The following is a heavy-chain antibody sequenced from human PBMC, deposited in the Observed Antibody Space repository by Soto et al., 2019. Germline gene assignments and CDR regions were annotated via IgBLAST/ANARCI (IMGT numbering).Heavy chain of an antibody. V-gene: IGHV4-31*03. CDR2: IYYSGST. CDR1: GGSVNSGGYH. D-gene: IGHD1-1*01. J-gene: IGHJ6*02. Sequence: TLSLTCTASGGSVNSGGYHWSWIRQHPGKGLEWIGDIYYSGSTYYNPSLKSRVTISIDTSTNHFSLHLSALTAADTAVYYCARAPIPNWNYYGMDVWGQGTTVTVSS. CDR3: ARAPIPNWNYYGMDV.